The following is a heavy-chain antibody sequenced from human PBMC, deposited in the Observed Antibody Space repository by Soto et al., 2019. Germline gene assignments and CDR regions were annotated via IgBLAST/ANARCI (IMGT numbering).Heavy chain of an antibody. D-gene: IGHD2-2*01. CDR1: GGTFSSYA. J-gene: IGHJ6*02. CDR3: ARSQGSSTSLEIYYYYYYGVDV. CDR2: IIPIPGTA. Sequence: QVQLVQSGAEVKKPGSSVKVSCKASGGTFSSYAISWVRQAPGQGLEWMGGIIPIPGTANYAQKFQGRVTITADESTSTAYMELSSLRSDDTAVYYCARSQGSSTSLEIYYYYYYGVDVWGQGTTVTVSS. V-gene: IGHV1-69*01.